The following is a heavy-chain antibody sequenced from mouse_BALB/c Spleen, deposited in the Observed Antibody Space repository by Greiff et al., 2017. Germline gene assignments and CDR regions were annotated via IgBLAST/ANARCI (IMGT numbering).Heavy chain of an antibody. J-gene: IGHJ1*01. CDR3: ASDYYGKEDLDWYFDV. CDR2: IWAGGST. CDR1: GFSLTSYG. Sequence: VQLQESGPGLVAPSQSLSITCTVSGFSLTSYGVHWVRQPPGKGLEWLGVIWAGGSTNYNSALMSRLSISKDNSKSQVFFKMNSLQTDDTAMYYCASDYYGKEDLDWYFDVWGAGTTVTVAS. V-gene: IGHV2-9*02. D-gene: IGHD2-1*01.